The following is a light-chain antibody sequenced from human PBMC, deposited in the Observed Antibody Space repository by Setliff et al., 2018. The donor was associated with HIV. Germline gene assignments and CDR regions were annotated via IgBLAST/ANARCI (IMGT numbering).Light chain of an antibody. CDR2: DVS. CDR3: SSYTSSSTYG. V-gene: IGLV2-14*01. Sequence: LAQPASVSGSPGQSITISCTGTSSDVGGYNYVSWYQQHPGKAPKLMIYDVSKRPSGVSNRFSGSKSGNTASLTISGLQAEDEADYYCSSYTSSSTYGFGSGTKV. CDR1: SSDVGGYNY. J-gene: IGLJ1*01.